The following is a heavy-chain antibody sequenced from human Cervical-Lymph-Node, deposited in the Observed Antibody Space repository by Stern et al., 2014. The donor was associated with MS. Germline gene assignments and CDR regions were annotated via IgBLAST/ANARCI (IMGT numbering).Heavy chain of an antibody. D-gene: IGHD3-9*01. CDR3: ARGESTLTGYLRVYNWLDP. CDR2: INRSDGRP. CDR1: GYIFSTYS. J-gene: IGHJ5*02. Sequence: QVQLVQSGAEVKKPGASVNVSCKASGYIFSTYSMHWVRQAPGHGLEWLGIINRSDGRPIYAQRFQGRVTLTRDTSTSTVHMELSSPRSEDTAVYYCARGESTLTGYLRVYNWLDPWGQGTLVTVSS. V-gene: IGHV1-46*01.